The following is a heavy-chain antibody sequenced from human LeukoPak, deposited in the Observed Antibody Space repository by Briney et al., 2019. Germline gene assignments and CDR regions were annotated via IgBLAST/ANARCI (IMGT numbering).Heavy chain of an antibody. Sequence: PSETLSLTCTVSGGSISSYYWSWIRQPPGKGLEWIGYIHYSGSTNYNPSLKSRVTISVDTSKNQFSLKLSSVTAADTAVYYCARETRAAAGTSYYFDYWGQGTLVTVSS. V-gene: IGHV4-59*01. CDR2: IHYSGST. CDR1: GGSISSYY. CDR3: ARETRAAAGTSYYFDY. J-gene: IGHJ4*02. D-gene: IGHD6-13*01.